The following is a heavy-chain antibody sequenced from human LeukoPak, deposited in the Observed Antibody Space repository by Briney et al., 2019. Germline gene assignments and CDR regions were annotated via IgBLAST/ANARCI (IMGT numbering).Heavy chain of an antibody. CDR2: ISSSSSSYI. CDR3: ARDGEDIVVVPAAIGNFDY. J-gene: IGHJ4*02. Sequence: PGGSLRLSCAASAFTFNRFAMSWVRQAPGKGLEWVSSISSSSSSYIYYADSVKGRFTISRDNAKNSLYLQMNSLRAEDTAAYYCARDGEDIVVVPAAIGNFDYWGQGTLVTVSS. CDR1: AFTFNRFA. V-gene: IGHV3-21*01. D-gene: IGHD2-2*01.